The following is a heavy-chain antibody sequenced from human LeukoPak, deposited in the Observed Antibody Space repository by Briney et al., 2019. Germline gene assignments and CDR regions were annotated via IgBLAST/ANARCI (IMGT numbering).Heavy chain of an antibody. CDR1: GFTFSSYS. D-gene: IGHD3-10*01. CDR2: ICSSSSYI. Sequence: GGSLRLSCAASGFTFSSYSMNWVRQAPGKGLEWVSSICSSSSYIYYADSVKGRFTISRDNAKNSLYLQMNSLRAEDTAVYYCARVDYYGSGSSKNWFDPWGQGTLVTVSS. J-gene: IGHJ5*02. CDR3: ARVDYYGSGSSKNWFDP. V-gene: IGHV3-21*01.